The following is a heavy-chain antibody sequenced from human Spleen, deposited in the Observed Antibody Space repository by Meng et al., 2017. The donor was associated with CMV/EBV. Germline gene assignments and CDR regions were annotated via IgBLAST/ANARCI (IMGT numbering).Heavy chain of an antibody. D-gene: IGHD3-16*01. J-gene: IGHJ5*02. Sequence: GSLRLSCTVSGGSISSYYWSWIRQSPGKGLEWIGYIHYSGSTNYNPSLKSRVTISVDTSKNQFSLKLSSVTAADTAVYYCARDSGGGFDPWGQGTLVTVSS. CDR1: GGSISSYY. V-gene: IGHV4-59*01. CDR3: ARDSGGGFDP. CDR2: IHYSGST.